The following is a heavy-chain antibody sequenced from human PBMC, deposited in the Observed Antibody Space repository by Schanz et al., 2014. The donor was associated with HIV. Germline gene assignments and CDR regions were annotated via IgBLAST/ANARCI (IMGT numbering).Heavy chain of an antibody. D-gene: IGHD3-10*01. J-gene: IGHJ4*02. CDR3: AKAGLFFGQLWLGFFDY. Sequence: VQMLESGGGSVQPGGSLRLSCAASGFNFNSYGMHWVRQAPGKGLEWVAVISHNGNNDYYAESVKGRFTISRDNSKNTLDLQMNNLKPEDTAVYYCAKAGLFFGQLWLGFFDYWGQGAQVTVSS. V-gene: IGHV3-30*18. CDR2: ISHNGNND. CDR1: GFNFNSYG.